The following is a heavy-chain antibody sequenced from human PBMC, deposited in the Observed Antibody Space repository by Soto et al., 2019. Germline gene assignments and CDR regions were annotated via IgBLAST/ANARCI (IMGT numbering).Heavy chain of an antibody. CDR1: GYTFTNYA. J-gene: IGHJ5*02. Sequence: QVQLVQSGSEVKKPGASVKLSCKASGYTFTNYAMHWVRQAPGQGLEWMGWINADNGNTKCSQKFQGSVTITRDTSASTVYMELSSLRAEDTAVYYCARGPVTGTNWFDPWGQGTLVTVSS. V-gene: IGHV1-3*01. CDR3: ARGPVTGTNWFDP. D-gene: IGHD6-19*01. CDR2: INADNGNT.